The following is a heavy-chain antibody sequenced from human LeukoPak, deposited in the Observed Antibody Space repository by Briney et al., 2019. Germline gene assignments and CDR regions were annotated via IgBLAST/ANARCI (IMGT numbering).Heavy chain of an antibody. CDR3: ARPYREYSSSWYLFDY. V-gene: IGHV3-30*04. CDR1: GFTFSSYA. D-gene: IGHD6-13*01. Sequence: PGGSLRLSCAASGFTFSSYAMHWVRQAPGKGLEWVAVISYDGSNKYYADSVKGRFTISRDNSKNTLYLQMNSLRAEDTAVYYCARPYREYSSSWYLFDYWGQGTLVTVSS. J-gene: IGHJ4*02. CDR2: ISYDGSNK.